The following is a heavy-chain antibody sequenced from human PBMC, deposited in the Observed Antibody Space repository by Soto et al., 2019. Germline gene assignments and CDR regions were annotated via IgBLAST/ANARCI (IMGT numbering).Heavy chain of an antibody. CDR3: ARGVAVAGTQGWYFDL. CDR2: IIPIFGTA. D-gene: IGHD6-19*01. V-gene: IGHV1-69*06. CDR1: GGTFSSYA. J-gene: IGHJ2*01. Sequence: QVQLVQSGAEVKKPGSSVKVSCKASGGTFSSYAISWVRQVPGQGLEWMGGIIPIFGTANYAQKFQGRVTITADKSTSTAYMELSSLRSEDTAVYYCARGVAVAGTQGWYFDLWGRGTLVTVSS.